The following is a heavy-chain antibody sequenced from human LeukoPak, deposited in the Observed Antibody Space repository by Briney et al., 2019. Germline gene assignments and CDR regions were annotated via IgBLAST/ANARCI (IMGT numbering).Heavy chain of an antibody. D-gene: IGHD6-19*01. J-gene: IGHJ4*02. CDR3: ARGLKYSTGWYYFDY. CDR1: GFTVSSNY. V-gene: IGHV3-53*01. Sequence: GGSLRLPCAASGFTVSSNYMSWVRQAPGKGLEWVSVIYSGGSTYYGDSVKGRFTISRDNSKNTLYLQMNSLRAEDTAVYYCARGLKYSTGWYYFDYWGQGTPVTVSS. CDR2: IYSGGST.